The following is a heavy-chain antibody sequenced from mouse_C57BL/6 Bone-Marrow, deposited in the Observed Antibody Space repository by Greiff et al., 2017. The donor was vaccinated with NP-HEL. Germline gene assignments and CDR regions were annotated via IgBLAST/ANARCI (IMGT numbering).Heavy chain of an antibody. CDR1: GFTFSSYG. J-gene: IGHJ3*01. CDR2: ISSGGSYT. V-gene: IGHV5-6*01. D-gene: IGHD2-1*01. Sequence: EVKLMESGGDLVKPGGSLKLSCAASGFTFSSYGMSWVRQTPDKRLEWVATISSGGSYTYYPDSVKGRFTILRDNAKNTLYLQMSSLKSEDTAMYYCASYGTAWFAYWGQGTLVTVSA. CDR3: ASYGTAWFAY.